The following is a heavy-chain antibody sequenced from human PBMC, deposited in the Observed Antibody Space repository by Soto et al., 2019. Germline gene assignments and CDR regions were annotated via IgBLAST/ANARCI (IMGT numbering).Heavy chain of an antibody. V-gene: IGHV4-30-4*01. CDR3: ARVFVAAAGRNSIDY. Sequence: PSETLSLTCTVSGGSISSGDYYWSWIRQPPGKGLEWIGYIYYSGSTYYNPSLKSRVTISVDTSKNQFSLKLSSVTAADTAVYYCARVFVAAAGRNSIDYWGQGTLVTVSS. CDR2: IYYSGST. J-gene: IGHJ4*02. CDR1: GGSISSGDYY. D-gene: IGHD6-13*01.